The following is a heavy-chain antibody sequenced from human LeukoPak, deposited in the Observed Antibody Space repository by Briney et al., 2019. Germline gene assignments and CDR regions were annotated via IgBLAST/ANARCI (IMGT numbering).Heavy chain of an antibody. J-gene: IGHJ3*02. D-gene: IGHD3-22*01. V-gene: IGHV4-59*01. Sequence: SETLSLTCTVSGGSISSYYWSWIRQPPGKGLECVGYIYYSGSTNYNPSLPSRVTISVHTSKNQISLMLSSVTAADTAVYYCAGHDSSDAFDIWGQGTMVTVSS. CDR1: GGSISSYY. CDR2: IYYSGST. CDR3: AGHDSSDAFDI.